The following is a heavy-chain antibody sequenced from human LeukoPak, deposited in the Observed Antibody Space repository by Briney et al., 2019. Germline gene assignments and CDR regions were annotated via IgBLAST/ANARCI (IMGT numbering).Heavy chain of an antibody. V-gene: IGHV4-59*08. CDR3: ARNNWSIDYGIDV. D-gene: IGHD1-20*01. J-gene: IGHJ6*02. CDR2: IYYSGST. CDR1: GGSISSYY. Sequence: SETLSLTCTVSGGSISSYYWSWIRQPPGKGLEWIGYIYYSGSTNYNPSLKSRVTISVDTSKNQFSLKLSSVTAADTAVYYCARNNWSIDYGIDVWGQGTTVIVSS.